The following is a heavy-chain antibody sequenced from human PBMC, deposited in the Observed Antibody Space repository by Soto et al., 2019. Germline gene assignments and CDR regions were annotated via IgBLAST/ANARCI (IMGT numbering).Heavy chain of an antibody. CDR1: GFSFSSSP. D-gene: IGHD2-21*02. Sequence: GGSLRLSGAVSGFSFSSSPMSWVRRAPGKGLEWVSGINGGDDSKHYAESVRGRFTISRDNSKNTLYLQMNSLRAEDTAVYYCARDGAYCGGDCYSVWYFQHWGQGTLVTVSS. CDR3: ARDGAYCGGDCYSVWYFQH. V-gene: IGHV3-23*01. J-gene: IGHJ1*01. CDR2: INGGDDSK.